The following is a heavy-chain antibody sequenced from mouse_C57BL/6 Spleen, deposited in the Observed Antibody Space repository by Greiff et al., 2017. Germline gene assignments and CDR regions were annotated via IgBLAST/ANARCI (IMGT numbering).Heavy chain of an antibody. J-gene: IGHJ2*01. CDR1: GFTFSDYG. CDR2: ISSGSSTI. D-gene: IGHD2-3*01. Sequence: DVMLVESGGGLVKPGGSLKLSCAASGFTFSDYGMHWVRQAPEKGLEWVAYISSGSSTIYYADTVKGRFTISRDNAKNTLFLQMTSLRSEETAMYYWARRGYDGYYFDYWGQGTTLTVSS. CDR3: ARRGYDGYYFDY. V-gene: IGHV5-17*01.